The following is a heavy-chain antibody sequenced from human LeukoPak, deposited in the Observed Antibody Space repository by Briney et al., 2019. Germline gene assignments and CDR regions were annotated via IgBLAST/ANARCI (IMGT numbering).Heavy chain of an antibody. D-gene: IGHD4-11*01. Sequence: GSLRLSCAASGFTFSSYSMNWVRQAPGKGLEGVSSISSSSSYIYYADSVKGRFTISRDNAKNSLYLQMNSLRAEDTAVYYCARVVPRLTVTTIANYYYYGMDVWGQGTTVTVSS. CDR2: ISSSSSYI. J-gene: IGHJ6*02. CDR1: GFTFSSYS. V-gene: IGHV3-21*01. CDR3: ARVVPRLTVTTIANYYYYGMDV.